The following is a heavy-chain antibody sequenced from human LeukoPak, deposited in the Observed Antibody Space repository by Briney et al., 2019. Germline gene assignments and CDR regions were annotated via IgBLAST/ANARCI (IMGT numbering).Heavy chain of an antibody. J-gene: IGHJ4*02. Sequence: SETLSLTCTVSGGSISSSSYYWGWIRQPPGRGLEWIGSIYYSGSTYYNPSLKSRVTISVDKSKNQFSLKLSSVTAADTAVYYCARDPGGGSLDYWGQGTLVTVSS. CDR3: ARDPGGGSLDY. CDR2: IYYSGST. CDR1: GGSISSSSYY. D-gene: IGHD1-26*01. V-gene: IGHV4-39*07.